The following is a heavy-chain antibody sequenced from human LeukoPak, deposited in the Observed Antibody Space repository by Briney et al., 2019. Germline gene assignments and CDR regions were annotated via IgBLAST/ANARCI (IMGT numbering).Heavy chain of an antibody. CDR3: AIRDAPPGYYYYMDV. J-gene: IGHJ6*03. CDR1: GGSIATTKNHS. V-gene: IGHV4-39*07. Sequence: SETLSLNCTVSGGSIATTKNHSWGWIRPPPGKGLEWIGSLYYRSLQNSETTYYNPSLKSRVTISVDTSKNQFSLKLTSVTAADTAVYYCAIRDAPPGYYYYMDVWGLGTTVTVSS. D-gene: IGHD2-2*01. CDR2: LYYRSLQNSETT.